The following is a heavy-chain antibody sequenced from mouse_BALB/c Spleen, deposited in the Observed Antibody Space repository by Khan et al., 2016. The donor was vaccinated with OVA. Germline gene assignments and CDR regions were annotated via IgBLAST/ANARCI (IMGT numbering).Heavy chain of an antibody. CDR3: AVSRFYYRYPFFDY. CDR2: ISYSGST. V-gene: IGHV3-2*02. CDR1: GYSITSDYA. D-gene: IGHD2-14*01. J-gene: IGHJ2*01. Sequence: EVQLQESGPGLVKPSQSLSLTCTVTGYSITSDYAWTWIRQFPGDKLEWMGYISYSGSTSYNPSLKSRISITRDTSKNRFFLQLSSVTTEDTATXYCAVSRFYYRYPFFDYWGQGTTLTVSS.